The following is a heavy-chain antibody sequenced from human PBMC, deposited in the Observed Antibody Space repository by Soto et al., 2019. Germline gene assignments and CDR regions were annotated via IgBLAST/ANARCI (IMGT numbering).Heavy chain of an antibody. D-gene: IGHD6-19*01. J-gene: IGHJ4*02. Sequence: EVQLLESGGDLVQPGGSLRLSCAASGLTLNNYGMTWFRKSPGKGLELVAAIRGGQGGTFDADSVRGRFIISRDDSKNTLSLQMNSLRVEDTAVYYCANPPIWLSEHLSCWAQGTLVTVSS. CDR2: IRGGQGGT. CDR1: GLTLNNYG. V-gene: IGHV3-23*01. CDR3: ANPPIWLSEHLSC.